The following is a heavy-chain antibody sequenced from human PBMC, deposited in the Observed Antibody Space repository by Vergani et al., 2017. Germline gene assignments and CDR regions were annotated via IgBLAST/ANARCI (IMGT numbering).Heavy chain of an antibody. CDR3: ARGSLAVAATRFYYYYGMDV. D-gene: IGHD2-15*01. V-gene: IGHV1-24*01. Sequence: QVQLVQSGAEVKKPGASVKVSCKVSGYTLTELSMHWVRQAPGKGLEWMGGFDPEDGETIYAQKFQGRVTMTEDTSTDTAYMELSSLRSEDTAVYYCARGSLAVAATRFYYYYGMDVWGQGTTVTVSS. CDR1: GYTLTELS. CDR2: FDPEDGET. J-gene: IGHJ6*02.